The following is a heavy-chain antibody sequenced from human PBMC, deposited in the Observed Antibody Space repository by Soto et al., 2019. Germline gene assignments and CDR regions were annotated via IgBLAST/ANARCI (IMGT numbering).Heavy chain of an antibody. CDR2: IYTSGST. J-gene: IGHJ4*02. CDR1: GGSISSYY. CDR3: AKTLAVAGTWYYFDY. V-gene: IGHV4-4*07. Sequence: PSETLSLTCTVSGGSISSYYWSWIRQPAGKGLEWIGRIYTSGSTNYNPSLKSRVTMSVDTSKNQFSLKLSSVTAEDTAVYYCAKTLAVAGTWYYFDYWGQGTLVTVSS. D-gene: IGHD6-19*01.